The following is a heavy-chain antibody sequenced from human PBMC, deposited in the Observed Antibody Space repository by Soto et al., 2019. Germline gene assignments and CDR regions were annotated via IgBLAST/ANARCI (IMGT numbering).Heavy chain of an antibody. CDR2: ISYDGSNK. Sequence: QVQLVESGGGVVQPGRSLRLSCAASGFTFSSYGMHWVRQAPGKGLEWVAVISYDGSNKYYADSVKGRFTISRDNSKNTLYLQMNSLRAEDTAVYYCAEGAYYDYIWGSYRYPPGDAFDIWGQGTMVTVSS. CDR3: AEGAYYDYIWGSYRYPPGDAFDI. D-gene: IGHD3-16*02. V-gene: IGHV3-30*03. J-gene: IGHJ3*02. CDR1: GFTFSSYG.